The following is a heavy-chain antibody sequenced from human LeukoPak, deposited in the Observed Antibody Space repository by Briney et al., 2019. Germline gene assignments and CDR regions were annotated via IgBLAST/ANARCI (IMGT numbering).Heavy chain of an antibody. J-gene: IGHJ4*02. CDR2: IRSDGSNK. Sequence: GGSLRLSCAASGFTFSSYGMHWVRQAPGKGLEWVAFIRSDGSNKYYADSVKGRFTISRDNSKNTLYLQMNSLRAEDTALHYCAKDDSRTWSAFDYWGQGTLVTVSS. CDR1: GFTFSSYG. CDR3: AKDDSRTWSAFDY. D-gene: IGHD6-13*01. V-gene: IGHV3-30*02.